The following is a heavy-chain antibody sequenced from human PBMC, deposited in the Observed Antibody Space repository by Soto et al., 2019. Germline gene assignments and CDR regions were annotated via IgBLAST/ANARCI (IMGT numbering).Heavy chain of an antibody. CDR3: ARDWGLYSSGYPVAPYYSGMDV. V-gene: IGHV1-69*01. CDR1: VGGLSGYV. CDR2: IIPIFGTA. Sequence: SLLNRAWKSFVGGLSGYVSGWVRKAHGQGLEWMGGIIPIFGTANCAQKFQGRVTITADESTSTAYMELSSLRSEDTAVYYCARDWGLYSSGYPVAPYYSGMDVSAQGPTVTVYS. D-gene: IGHD3-22*01. J-gene: IGHJ6*02.